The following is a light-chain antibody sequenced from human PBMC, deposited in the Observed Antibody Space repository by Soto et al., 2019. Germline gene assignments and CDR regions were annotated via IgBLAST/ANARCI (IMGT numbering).Light chain of an antibody. CDR2: KAS. CDR3: QQYVTAFRP. J-gene: IGKJ1*01. V-gene: IGKV1-5*03. Sequence: DIQMTQSPSTLSASVGDRVTITCRASQSISSWLAWYQQKPGTAPKLLIYKASSLQSGVPSRFSGSGSGTEFTLTISSLQPDDFATYYCQQYVTAFRPFGQGTKVDIK. CDR1: QSISSW.